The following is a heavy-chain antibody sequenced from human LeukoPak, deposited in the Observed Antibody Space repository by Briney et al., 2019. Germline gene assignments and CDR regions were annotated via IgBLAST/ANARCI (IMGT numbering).Heavy chain of an antibody. V-gene: IGHV4-39*01. Sequence: SETLSLTCTVSGGSISSSSYYWGWIRQPPGKGLEWIGSIYYSGSTYYNPSLKSRVTISVDTSKNQFSLKLSSVTAADTAVYYCARGRLLWFGELLYFDYWGQGTLVTVSS. J-gene: IGHJ4*02. D-gene: IGHD3-10*01. CDR2: IYYSGST. CDR1: GGSISSSSYY. CDR3: ARGRLLWFGELLYFDY.